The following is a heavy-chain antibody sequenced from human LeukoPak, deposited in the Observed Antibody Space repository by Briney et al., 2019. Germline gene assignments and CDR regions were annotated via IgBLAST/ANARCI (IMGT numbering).Heavy chain of an antibody. CDR2: ISAYNGNT. V-gene: IGHV1-18*01. Sequence: VSVKVSCKASGYTFTSYGISWVRQAPGQGLEWMGWISAYNGNTNYAQKLQGRVTMTTDTSTSTAYMELRSLRSDDTAVYYCARDPPIVVVTLRGDYYYGMDVWGQGTTVTVSS. D-gene: IGHD2-21*02. J-gene: IGHJ6*02. CDR1: GYTFTSYG. CDR3: ARDPPIVVVTLRGDYYYGMDV.